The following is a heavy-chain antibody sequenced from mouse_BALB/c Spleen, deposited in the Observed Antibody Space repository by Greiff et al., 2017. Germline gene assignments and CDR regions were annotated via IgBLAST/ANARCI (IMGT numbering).Heavy chain of an antibody. CDR2: ISYSGST. V-gene: IGHV3-8*02. Sequence: EVQLQQSGPRLVKPSQTLSLTCSVTGDSITSGYWNWIRKFPGNKLEYMGYISYSGSTYYNPSLKSRISITRDTSKNQYYLQLNSVTTEDTATYYGASYWLPRSRYLDDWGQGTTLTVAS. D-gene: IGHD2-2*01. CDR3: ASYWLPRSRYLDD. CDR1: GDSITSGY. J-gene: IGHJ2*01.